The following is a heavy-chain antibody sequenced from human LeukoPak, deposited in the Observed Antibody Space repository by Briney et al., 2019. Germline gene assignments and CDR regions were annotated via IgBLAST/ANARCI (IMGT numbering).Heavy chain of an antibody. J-gene: IGHJ6*02. Sequence: GGSLRLSCAASGFTFSSYPMHWVRQAPGKGLEWVAIISYDGSNKYYADSVKGRFTISRDNSKNTLYLQMNSLRAEDTAVYYCARDPSYGGYAYYYYYGMDVWGQGTTVTVSS. CDR1: GFTFSSYP. V-gene: IGHV3-30-3*01. D-gene: IGHD5-12*01. CDR2: ISYDGSNK. CDR3: ARDPSYGGYAYYYYYGMDV.